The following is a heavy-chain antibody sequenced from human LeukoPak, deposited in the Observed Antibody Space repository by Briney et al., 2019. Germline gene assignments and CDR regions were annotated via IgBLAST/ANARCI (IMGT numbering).Heavy chain of an antibody. CDR1: GYFISSAYY. J-gene: IGHJ4*02. CDR2: IYHSGST. CDR3: TRSPGEYFDY. Sequence: MTSETLSLTCSVSGYFISSAYYWGWIRQPPGKGLEWIGSIYHSGSTYYNPSLKSRVTISVDTSKNQFSLKLSSVTAADTAVYYCTRSPGEYFDYWGQGTLVTVSS. V-gene: IGHV4-38-2*02. D-gene: IGHD2-21*01.